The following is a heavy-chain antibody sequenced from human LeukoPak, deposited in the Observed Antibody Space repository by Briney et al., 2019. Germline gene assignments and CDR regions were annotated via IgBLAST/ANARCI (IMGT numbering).Heavy chain of an antibody. CDR2: ISYDGSNK. V-gene: IGHV3-30*18. Sequence: PGGSLRLSCAASGFTFSSYGMHWVRQAPGKGLEWVAVISYDGSNKYYADSVKGRFTISRDNSKNTLYLQMNSLRAEDTAVYYCAKDIRRIVGAIDYWGQGTLVTVSS. CDR3: AKDIRRIVGAIDY. J-gene: IGHJ4*02. CDR1: GFTFSSYG. D-gene: IGHD1-26*01.